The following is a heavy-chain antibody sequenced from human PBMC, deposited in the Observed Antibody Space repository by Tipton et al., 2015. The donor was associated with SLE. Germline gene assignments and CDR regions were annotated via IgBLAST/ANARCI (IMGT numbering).Heavy chain of an antibody. D-gene: IGHD5-12*01. CDR1: GGSLSSYY. CDR2: IYYSGST. J-gene: IGHJ4*02. Sequence: TLSLTCIVSGGSLSSYYWSWIRQPPGKGLEWIGYIYYSGSTNYNPSLKSRVTISVDTSKNQFSLKLSSVTAADTAVYYCARAGGYGNSFDYWGQETLVTVSS. CDR3: ARAGGYGNSFDY. V-gene: IGHV4-59*01.